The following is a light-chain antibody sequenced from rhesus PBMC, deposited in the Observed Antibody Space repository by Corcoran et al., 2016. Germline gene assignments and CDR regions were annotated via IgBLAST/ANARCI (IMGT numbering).Light chain of an antibody. Sequence: DIQMTQSPSSLSASVGDRVTITCRTSENVNNYLNWYQQKPGKAPKLLIYKASTLQSGVPSRFSGSGSGTDYTFTISHLQSEDVATYYCQNNYGTPPTFGQGTKVEIK. CDR3: QNNYGTPPT. CDR1: ENVNNY. V-gene: IGKV1-74*01. J-gene: IGKJ1*01. CDR2: KAS.